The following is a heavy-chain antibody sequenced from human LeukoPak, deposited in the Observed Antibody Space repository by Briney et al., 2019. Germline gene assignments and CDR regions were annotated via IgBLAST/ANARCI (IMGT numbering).Heavy chain of an antibody. CDR3: ARAFYPGYYSYMAV. D-gene: IGHD3-3*02. CDR2: IYYSGST. Sequence: SETLSLTCTVPGGSISPYYWSWIRQPPGKGLEWIGYIYYSGSTNYNPSLKSRVTISVDTSKNQFSLKLSSVTAADTAVYYCARAFYPGYYSYMAVWGKGTTVTVSS. V-gene: IGHV4-59*01. J-gene: IGHJ6*03. CDR1: GGSISPYY.